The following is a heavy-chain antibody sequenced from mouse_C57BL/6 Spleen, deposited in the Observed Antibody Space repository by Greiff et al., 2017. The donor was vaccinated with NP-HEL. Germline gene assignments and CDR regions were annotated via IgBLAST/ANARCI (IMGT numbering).Heavy chain of an antibody. CDR1: GYTFTDYY. Sequence: VQLQQSGPVLVKPGASVKMSCKASGYTFTDYYMNWVKQSPGKSLEWIGVINPYNGGTSYNQKFKGKATLTVDKSSSTAYMELNSLTSEDSAVYYCARGDYLAWFAYWGQGTLVTVSA. CDR2: INPYNGGT. V-gene: IGHV1-19*01. D-gene: IGHD2-4*01. J-gene: IGHJ3*01. CDR3: ARGDYLAWFAY.